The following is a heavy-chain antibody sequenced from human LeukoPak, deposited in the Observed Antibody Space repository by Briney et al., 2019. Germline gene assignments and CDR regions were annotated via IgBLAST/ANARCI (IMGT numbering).Heavy chain of an antibody. CDR1: GGSISSSSYY. J-gene: IGHJ5*02. Sequence: KSSETLSLTCTVSGGSISSSSYYWGWIRQPPGKGLEWIGSIYYSGSTYYNPSLKSRVTISVDTSKNQFSLKLSSVTAADTAVYYCARQNIVVVPAGGFDPWGQGTLVTVSS. V-gene: IGHV4-39*01. CDR2: IYYSGST. CDR3: ARQNIVVVPAGGFDP. D-gene: IGHD2-2*01.